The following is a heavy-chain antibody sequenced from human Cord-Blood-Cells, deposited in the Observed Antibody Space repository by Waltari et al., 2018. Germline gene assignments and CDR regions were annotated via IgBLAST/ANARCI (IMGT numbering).Heavy chain of an antibody. Sequence: QVQLQQWGAGLLKPSETLSLTCAVYGGSFSGYYWTWLRQPPGKGLEWIGEINHSGSTNYNPSLKSRVTISVDTSKNQFSLKLSSVTAADTAVYYCARGGAPNYYDSSGYYYRWGQGTLVTVSS. D-gene: IGHD3-22*01. V-gene: IGHV4-34*01. CDR2: INHSGST. CDR3: ARGGAPNYYDSSGYYYR. J-gene: IGHJ4*02. CDR1: GGSFSGYY.